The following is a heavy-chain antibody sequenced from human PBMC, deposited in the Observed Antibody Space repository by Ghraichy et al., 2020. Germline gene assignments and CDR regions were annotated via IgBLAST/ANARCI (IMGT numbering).Heavy chain of an antibody. D-gene: IGHD6-13*01. J-gene: IGHJ6*02. Sequence: ASVKVSCKASGYTFTSYDINWVRQATGQGLEWMGWMNPNSGNTGYAQKFQGRVTMTRNTSISTAYMELSSLRSEDTAVYYCARVRGGAIAAADGGMDVWGQGTTVTVSS. CDR3: ARVRGGAIAAADGGMDV. CDR1: GYTFTSYD. V-gene: IGHV1-8*01. CDR2: MNPNSGNT.